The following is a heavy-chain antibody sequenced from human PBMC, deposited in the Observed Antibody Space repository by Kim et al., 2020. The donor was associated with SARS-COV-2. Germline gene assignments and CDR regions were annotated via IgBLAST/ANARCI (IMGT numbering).Heavy chain of an antibody. J-gene: IGHJ4*02. CDR1: GFTFGDYA. CDR2: IRSKAYGGTT. D-gene: IGHD3-9*01. V-gene: IGHV3-49*04. Sequence: GGPLRLSCTASGFTFGDYAMSWVRQAPGKGLEWVGFIRSKAYGGTTEYAASVKGRFTISRDDSKSIAYLQMNSLKTEDTAVYYCTSNYDILTGYQTSLDYWGQGTLVTVSS. CDR3: TSNYDILTGYQTSLDY.